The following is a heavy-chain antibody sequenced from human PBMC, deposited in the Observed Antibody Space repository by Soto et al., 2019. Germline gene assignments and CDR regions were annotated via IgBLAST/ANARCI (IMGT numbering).Heavy chain of an antibody. D-gene: IGHD6-13*01. V-gene: IGHV4-34*01. CDR3: ARDVAAAAHYGMDV. J-gene: IGHJ6*02. Sequence: QVQLQQWGAGLLKPSETLSLTCAVYGGSFSGYYWSWIRQPPGKGLEWIGEINHSGSTNYNPSLTSPVTISVATSKNQFALKLSSVTAADTAVYYCARDVAAAAHYGMDVWVQGTTVTVSS. CDR2: INHSGST. CDR1: GGSFSGYY.